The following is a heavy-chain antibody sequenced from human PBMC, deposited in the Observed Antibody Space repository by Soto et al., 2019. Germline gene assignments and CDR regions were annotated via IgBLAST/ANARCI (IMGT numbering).Heavy chain of an antibody. Sequence: ASVKVSCKASGGTFSCYAISWVRQAPGQGLEWMGGIIPIFGTANYAQKFQGRVTITADESTSTAYMELSSLRSEDTAVYYCARVSRLYYYDSSGYYYPFDYWGQGTLVTVSS. D-gene: IGHD3-22*01. CDR2: IIPIFGTA. V-gene: IGHV1-69*13. J-gene: IGHJ4*02. CDR1: GGTFSCYA. CDR3: ARVSRLYYYDSSGYYYPFDY.